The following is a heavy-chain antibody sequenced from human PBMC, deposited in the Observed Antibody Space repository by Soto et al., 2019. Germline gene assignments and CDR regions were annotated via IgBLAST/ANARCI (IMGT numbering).Heavy chain of an antibody. CDR2: ISTYNGNT. CDR1: GYTFTTYD. Sequence: QVQLVQSGAEVKKPGASVKVSFKASGYTFTTYDISWVRQAPGQGLEWMGRISTYNGNTNYPQSLQGRLTMTTDTSTTTAYMELRSLRSDDTAVYYCVRDPYHVLMVNAPNLYGMDVWGQGTTVTVSS. D-gene: IGHD2-8*01. V-gene: IGHV1-18*01. J-gene: IGHJ6*02. CDR3: VRDPYHVLMVNAPNLYGMDV.